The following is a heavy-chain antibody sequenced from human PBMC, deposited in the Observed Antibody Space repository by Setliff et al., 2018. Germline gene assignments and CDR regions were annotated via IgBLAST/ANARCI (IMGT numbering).Heavy chain of an antibody. CDR3: ARHRAVAGAYYFDF. V-gene: IGHV4-38-2*01. J-gene: IGHJ4*02. CDR1: VYSISRDCH. CDR2: IYYSGNT. Sequence: LSLTCAVSVYSISRDCHWGWIRQPPGKGLEWIGSIYYSGNTYYNASLKGRVTISGDTSKNQFSLKLTAVTAADTAIYYCARHRAVAGAYYFDFWGQGTLVTV. D-gene: IGHD6-19*01.